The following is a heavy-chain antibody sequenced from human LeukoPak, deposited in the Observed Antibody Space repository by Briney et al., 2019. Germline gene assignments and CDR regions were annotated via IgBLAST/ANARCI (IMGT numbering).Heavy chain of an antibody. J-gene: IGHJ4*02. D-gene: IGHD3-22*01. Sequence: GGSLRLSCAASGFTFSNAWMSWVRQAPGKGLEWVGRIKSKTDGGTTDYAAPVKGRFIISRDDSKNTLYLQMNSLKTEDTAVYYCTTDRYYDSSGYYYPFDYWGQGTLVTVSS. V-gene: IGHV3-15*01. CDR1: GFTFSNAW. CDR2: IKSKTDGGTT. CDR3: TTDRYYDSSGYYYPFDY.